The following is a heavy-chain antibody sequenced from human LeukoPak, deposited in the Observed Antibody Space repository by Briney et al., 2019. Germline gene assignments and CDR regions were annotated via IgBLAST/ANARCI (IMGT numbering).Heavy chain of an antibody. CDR1: GYTFTSYG. CDR2: ISAYNGST. D-gene: IGHD2-21*01. CDR3: ARITFVVEGYGMDV. Sequence: GASVKVSCKASGYTFTSYGISWVRQAPEQGLEWMGWISAYNGSTNYAQKLQGRVTMTTDTSTSTAYMELRSLRSDDTAVYYCARITFVVEGYGMDVWGQGTTVTVSS. J-gene: IGHJ6*02. V-gene: IGHV1-18*01.